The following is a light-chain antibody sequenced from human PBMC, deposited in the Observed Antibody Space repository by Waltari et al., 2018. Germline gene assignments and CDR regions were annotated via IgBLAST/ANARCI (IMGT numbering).Light chain of an antibody. CDR2: EVS. J-gene: IGLJ1*01. CDR1: SRVVGGYNY. CDR3: SSYTSSSTLGV. Sequence: QSALTPPASVSGSPGQSITLACTGHSRVVGGYNYVSGYQQHQGKAPKLMIYEVSNRPSGVSNRFSGSKSGNTASLTISGLQAEDEADYYCSSYTSSSTLGVFGTGTKVTVL. V-gene: IGLV2-14*01.